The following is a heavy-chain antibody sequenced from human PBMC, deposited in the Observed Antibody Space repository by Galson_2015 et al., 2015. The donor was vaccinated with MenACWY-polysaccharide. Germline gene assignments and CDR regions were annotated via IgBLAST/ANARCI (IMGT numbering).Heavy chain of an antibody. Sequence: CAISGDSVSRKSATWNWIRQSPSRGLEWLGRTYYRSQWYNDFAVSVKSRITINPDTSKNQFSLQLNSVAPEDTAVYYCARDPSAFSAPPAFDIWGQGTVVTVSS. V-gene: IGHV6-1*01. CDR3: ARDPSAFSAPPAFDI. D-gene: IGHD3-3*02. CDR2: TYYRSQWYN. CDR1: GDSVSRKSAT. J-gene: IGHJ3*02.